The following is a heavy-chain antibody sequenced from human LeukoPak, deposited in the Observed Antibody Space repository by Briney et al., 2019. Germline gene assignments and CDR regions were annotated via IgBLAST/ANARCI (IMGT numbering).Heavy chain of an antibody. CDR2: IHYSGST. D-gene: IGHD6-19*01. V-gene: IGHV4-39*01. J-gene: IGHJ6*03. CDR3: ARRGSSGHYMDV. CDR1: GGSISSSSYN. Sequence: SETLSLTCTVSGGSISSSSYNWGWIRQPPGKGLEWIGNIHYSGSTYYNPSLESRVIISVDTSKNQFSLKLNSVTVADTAVYYCARRGSSGHYMDVWGKGTTVTVSS.